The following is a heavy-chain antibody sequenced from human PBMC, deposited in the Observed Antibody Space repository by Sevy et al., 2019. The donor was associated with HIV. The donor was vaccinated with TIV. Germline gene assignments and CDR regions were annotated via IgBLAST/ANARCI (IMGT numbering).Heavy chain of an antibody. Sequence: SESLSLTCAVSGSSISSNYWWDWFRRPPGKGLEWIGAIYYRGTTQYNPSLKSRVTISADTSKNHFFLKLSSMTAADTAVYFCASHDWGREDHWGQGSLVTVSS. CDR3: ASHDWGREDH. D-gene: IGHD7-27*01. V-gene: IGHV4-38-2*01. CDR2: IYYRGTT. J-gene: IGHJ4*01. CDR1: GSSISSNYW.